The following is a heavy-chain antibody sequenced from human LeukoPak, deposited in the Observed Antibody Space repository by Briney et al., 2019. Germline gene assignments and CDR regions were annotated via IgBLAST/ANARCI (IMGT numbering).Heavy chain of an antibody. CDR2: IYSGGST. J-gene: IGHJ4*02. CDR1: GFTFSSYA. Sequence: GGSLRLSCAASGFTFSSYAMSWVRQAPGKGLEWVSVIYSGGSTYYADSVKGRFTISRDNSKNTLYLQMNSLRAEDTAVYYCARETPDSSGWDWGQGTLVTVSS. D-gene: IGHD6-19*01. CDR3: ARETPDSSGWD. V-gene: IGHV3-66*01.